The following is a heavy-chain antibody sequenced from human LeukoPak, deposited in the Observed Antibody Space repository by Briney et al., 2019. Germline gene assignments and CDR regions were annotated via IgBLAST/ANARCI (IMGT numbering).Heavy chain of an antibody. CDR3: ARCRGGSCEQGWCDP. CDR1: LGSISSYY. V-gene: IGHV4-59*01. D-gene: IGHD2-15*01. Sequence: SETLSLTCTVSLGSISSYYWSWIRQPPGKELEGIGYIYYSGSTNYNPSLQSRVTISVDPSKNQFSLKLSSVTAADTAVYYCARCRGGSCEQGWCDPGGQGTRVTVPS. CDR2: IYYSGST. J-gene: IGHJ5*02.